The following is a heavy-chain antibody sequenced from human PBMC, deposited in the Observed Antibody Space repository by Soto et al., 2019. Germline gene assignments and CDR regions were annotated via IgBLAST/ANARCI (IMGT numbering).Heavy chain of an antibody. Sequence: QVQLVQSGADVKKPGSSVKVSCKASGGTFSSLTIIWVRQAPGQGLEFMGRIIPILGKPNYAQQFQGRVTITADSSTSTAYMELSSLRSEDTAVYYCATTWNRGYSGYDFRRYWYFDLWGRGTLVTVSS. V-gene: IGHV1-69*02. D-gene: IGHD5-12*01. CDR1: GGTFSSLT. J-gene: IGHJ2*01. CDR3: ATTWNRGYSGYDFRRYWYFDL. CDR2: IIPILGKP.